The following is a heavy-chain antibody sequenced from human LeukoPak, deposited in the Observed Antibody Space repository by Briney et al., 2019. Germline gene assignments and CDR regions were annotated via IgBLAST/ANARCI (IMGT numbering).Heavy chain of an antibody. J-gene: IGHJ5*02. CDR3: IGRSGSFGFA. Sequence: GGSLRLSCAASGFTLSNAWMSWVPQAPRKGVEWGGRIKNKTDGGTTDYAAPVKGRFTISRDDSKTTLYLQINSLKTEDTAVYCCIGRSGSFGFAWGQGTLVTVSS. CDR2: IKNKTDGGTT. V-gene: IGHV3-15*01. D-gene: IGHD1-26*01. CDR1: GFTLSNAW.